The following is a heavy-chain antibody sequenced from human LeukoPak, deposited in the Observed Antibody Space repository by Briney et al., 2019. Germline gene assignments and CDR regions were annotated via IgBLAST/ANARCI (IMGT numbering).Heavy chain of an antibody. CDR2: ISAYNSYT. V-gene: IGHV1-18*01. Sequence: ASVKVSCKASGYTFTTHGLNWVRQAPGQGLEWMGRISAYNSYTNYAQEFQGRVTMTTDTSTNTAYMELRSLRSDDTAVYYCAMWAGIAEAGFEGPFDYWSQGTLVTVSS. CDR3: AMWAGIAEAGFEGPFDY. D-gene: IGHD6-19*01. J-gene: IGHJ4*02. CDR1: GYTFTTHG.